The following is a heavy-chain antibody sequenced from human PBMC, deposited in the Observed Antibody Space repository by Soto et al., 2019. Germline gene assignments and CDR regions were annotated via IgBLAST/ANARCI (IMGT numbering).Heavy chain of an antibody. Sequence: PGGSLRLSSGASGFSFSSYSMNWVCQAPGKGLEWVSSISSSSSYIYYADSVKGRFTISRDNAKNSLYLQMNSLRAEDTAVYYCARGLNWNLRWFDPWGQGTLVTVSS. J-gene: IGHJ5*02. V-gene: IGHV3-21*01. D-gene: IGHD1-20*01. CDR2: ISSSSSYI. CDR1: GFSFSSYS. CDR3: ARGLNWNLRWFDP.